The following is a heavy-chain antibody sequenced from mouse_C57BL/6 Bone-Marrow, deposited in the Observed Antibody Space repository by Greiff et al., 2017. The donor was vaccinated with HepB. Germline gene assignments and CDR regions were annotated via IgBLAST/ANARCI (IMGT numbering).Heavy chain of an antibody. V-gene: IGHV5-4*01. CDR1: GFTFSSYA. CDR3: ARDMRLRRRDWYFDV. D-gene: IGHD2-4*01. Sequence: EVKLEESGGGLVKPGGSLKLSCAASGFTFSSYAMSWVRQTPEKRLEWVATISDGGSYTYYPDNVKGRFTISRDNAKNNLYLQMSHLKSEDTAMYYCARDMRLRRRDWYFDVWGTGTTVTVSS. CDR2: ISDGGSYT. J-gene: IGHJ1*03.